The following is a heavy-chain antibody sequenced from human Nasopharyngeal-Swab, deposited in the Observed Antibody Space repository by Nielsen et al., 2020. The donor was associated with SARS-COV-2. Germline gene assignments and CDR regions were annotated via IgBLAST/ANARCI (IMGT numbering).Heavy chain of an antibody. J-gene: IGHJ4*02. CDR3: ARALSGATSC. Sequence: SETLSLTCTVSGGSISSGDYYWSWIRQPPGKGLEWIGYIYYSGGTYYNPSLKSRVTISVDTSKNQFSLKLSSVTAADTAVYYCARALSGATSCWGQGTLVTVSS. CDR1: GGSISSGDYY. D-gene: IGHD5-12*01. V-gene: IGHV4-30-4*01. CDR2: IYYSGGT.